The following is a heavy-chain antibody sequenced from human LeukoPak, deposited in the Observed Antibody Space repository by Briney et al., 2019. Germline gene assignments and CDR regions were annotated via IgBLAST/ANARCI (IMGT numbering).Heavy chain of an antibody. V-gene: IGHV3-33*01. J-gene: IGHJ6*02. CDR2: IGFGGSNN. CDR1: GFTFSSYG. Sequence: HPGGSLRLSCAASGFTFSSYGMGWVRQAAGKGLEWVVVIGFGGSNNSYADSVKARFPITRDNSNTTLYLQMNSLRAEDTAVYCYARCKSMVRGLDVWGQGTTVTVSS. CDR3: ARCKSMVRGLDV. D-gene: IGHD3-10*01.